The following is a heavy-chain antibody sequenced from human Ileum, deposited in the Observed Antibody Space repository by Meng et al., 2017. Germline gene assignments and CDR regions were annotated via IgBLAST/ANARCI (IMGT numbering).Heavy chain of an antibody. CDR2: MYFSGST. D-gene: IGHD3-22*01. V-gene: IGHV4-61*01. CDR1: GGSVNTGSYY. J-gene: IGHJ4*02. CDR3: ARGHYDKYFDS. Sequence: QWQLQESGPGLWRPSETLSIPCTISGGSVNTGSYYWSWIRQPPGKGLEWIGYMYFSGSTKYNASLKSRVSISVDTSKKQFSLNLTSVTAADTAVYYCARGHYDKYFDSWGQGTLVTVSS.